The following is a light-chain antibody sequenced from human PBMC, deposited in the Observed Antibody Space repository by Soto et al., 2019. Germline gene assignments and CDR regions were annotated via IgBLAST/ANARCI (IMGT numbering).Light chain of an antibody. Sequence: QLVLTQPASVSGSPGQSITISCTGTSSDVGGYNYVSWYQQHPGKAPKLMIYEVSNRPSGVSNRFSGSKSGNTASLTISGLQAEDEADYYCSSYTSGSTVIFGGGTKLTVL. J-gene: IGLJ2*01. V-gene: IGLV2-14*01. CDR2: EVS. CDR3: SSYTSGSTVI. CDR1: SSDVGGYNY.